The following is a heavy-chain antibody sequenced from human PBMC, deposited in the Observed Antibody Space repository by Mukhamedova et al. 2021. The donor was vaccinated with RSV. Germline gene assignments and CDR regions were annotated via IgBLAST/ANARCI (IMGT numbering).Heavy chain of an antibody. V-gene: IGHV3-23*01. D-gene: IGHD3-16*01. CDR3: AKSLLGGFDY. Sequence: GKGLEWVSGISGSGGTHYADSVKGRFTISRDNSKNTLYLQMNSLRAEDTAVYYCAKSLLGGFDYWGQGTLVTASS. J-gene: IGHJ4*02. CDR2: ISGSGGT.